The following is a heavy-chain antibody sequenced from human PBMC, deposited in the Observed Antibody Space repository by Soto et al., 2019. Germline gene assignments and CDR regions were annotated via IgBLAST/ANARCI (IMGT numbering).Heavy chain of an antibody. CDR1: GGTFSSYA. J-gene: IGHJ6*02. CDR2: IIPIFGTA. CDR3: ARDPRRVVVVVAAPYGMDV. V-gene: IGHV1-69*01. D-gene: IGHD2-15*01. Sequence: QVQLVQSGAAVKKPGSSVKVSCKASGGTFSSYAISWVRQAPGQGLEWMGGIIPIFGTANYAQKFQGRVTITADESTSTAYMELSSLRSEDTAVYYCARDPRRVVVVVAAPYGMDVWGQGTTVTVSS.